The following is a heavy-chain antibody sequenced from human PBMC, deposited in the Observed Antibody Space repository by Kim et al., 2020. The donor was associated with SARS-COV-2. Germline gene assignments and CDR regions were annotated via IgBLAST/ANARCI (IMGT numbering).Heavy chain of an antibody. CDR2: IYPGDSDT. V-gene: IGHV5-51*01. D-gene: IGHD6-13*01. CDR1: GYSFTNYW. CDR3: ARRYSTSWYYFDY. Sequence: GESLKISCKGFGYSFTNYWIGWVRQMPGKGLEWMGIIYPGDSDTRYSPSFQGQVTISADKSISTAYLQWSSLKASDTAMYYCARRYSTSWYYFDYWGQGTLVTVSS. J-gene: IGHJ4*02.